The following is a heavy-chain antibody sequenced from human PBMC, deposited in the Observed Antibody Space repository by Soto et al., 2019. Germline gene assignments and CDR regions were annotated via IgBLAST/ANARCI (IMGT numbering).Heavy chain of an antibody. CDR2: ISSSSSYI. Sequence: EVQLVESGGGLVKPGGSLRLSCAASGFTFSSYSMNWVRQAPGKGLEWVSSISSSSSYIYYADSVKGRFTISRDNAKNSLYLQMNSLRAEDTAVYYCASLSRTSNVYYYYGMDVWGQGTTVTVSS. J-gene: IGHJ6*02. CDR1: GFTFSSYS. CDR3: ASLSRTSNVYYYYGMDV. V-gene: IGHV3-21*01. D-gene: IGHD3-16*01.